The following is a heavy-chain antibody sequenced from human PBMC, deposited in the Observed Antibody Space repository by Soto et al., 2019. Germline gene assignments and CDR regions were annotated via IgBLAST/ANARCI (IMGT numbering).Heavy chain of an antibody. D-gene: IGHD3-3*01. J-gene: IGHJ6*02. V-gene: IGHV3-30*18. CDR2: ISYDGSNK. Sequence: ESGGGVVQPGRSLRLSCAASGFTFSSYGMHWVRQAPGKGLEWVAVISYDGSNKYYADSVKGRFTISRDNSKNTLYLQMNSLRAEDTAVYYCAKGSRGRSYYDFWSGYGSNYYYYGMDVWGQGTTVTVSS. CDR3: AKGSRGRSYYDFWSGYGSNYYYYGMDV. CDR1: GFTFSSYG.